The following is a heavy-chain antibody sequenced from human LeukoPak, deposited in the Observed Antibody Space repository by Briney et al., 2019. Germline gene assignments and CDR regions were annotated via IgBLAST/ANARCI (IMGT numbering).Heavy chain of an antibody. D-gene: IGHD3-22*01. Sequence: KTGGSLRLSCAASGFTFSSYAMSWVRQAPGKGLEWVGRIKSKTDGGTTDYAAPVKGRFTISRDDSKNTLYLQMNSLKTEDTAVYYCTTDYYYDSSGYPFDYWGQGTLVTVSS. V-gene: IGHV3-15*01. CDR3: TTDYYYDSSGYPFDY. J-gene: IGHJ4*02. CDR2: IKSKTDGGTT. CDR1: GFTFSSYA.